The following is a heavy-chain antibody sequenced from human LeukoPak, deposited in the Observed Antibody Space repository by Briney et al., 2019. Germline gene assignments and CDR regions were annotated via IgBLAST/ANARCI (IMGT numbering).Heavy chain of an antibody. V-gene: IGHV4-59*12. J-gene: IGHJ4*02. CDR2: IYDSGNT. CDR3: ARAFNTMVRGVIIEGVYYFDY. CDR1: GSSISSWY. Sequence: SETLSLTCTVSGSSISSWYWSWIRQPPGKGLEWIGYIYDSGNTNYNPSLKTRVTISADTSKNQFSLKLSSVTAADTAVYYCARAFNTMVRGVIIEGVYYFDYWGQGTLVTVSS. D-gene: IGHD3-10*01.